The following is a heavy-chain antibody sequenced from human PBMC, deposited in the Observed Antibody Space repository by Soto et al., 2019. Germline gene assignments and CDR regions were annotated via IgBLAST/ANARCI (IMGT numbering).Heavy chain of an antibody. CDR1: GGSFSGYY. CDR3: AREVGSRYGTDV. D-gene: IGHD6-13*01. V-gene: IGHV4-34*01. Sequence: PSETLSLTCAVYGGSFSGYYWSWIRQPPGKGLEWIGEINHSGSTNYNPSLKSRVTISVDTSKNQFSLKLSSVTAADTAVYYCAREVGSRYGTDVWGQGTTVTVSS. J-gene: IGHJ6*02. CDR2: INHSGST.